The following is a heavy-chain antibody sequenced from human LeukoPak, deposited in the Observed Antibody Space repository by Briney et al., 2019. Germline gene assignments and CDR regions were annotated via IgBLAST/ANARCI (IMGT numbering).Heavy chain of an antibody. V-gene: IGHV4-39*01. D-gene: IGHD5-18*01. J-gene: IGHJ6*02. CDR3: ARHHGYSYAFGMDV. CDR1: GGSINSSSYY. CDR2: IYYSGRP. Sequence: PSEALSLTCTVSGGSINSSSYYWGWSRQPPGKLLEWIGSIYYSGRPYYNPSLKSRVTISVDTSKNQFSLKLSSVTAADTAVYYCARHHGYSYAFGMDVWGQGTTVTVSS.